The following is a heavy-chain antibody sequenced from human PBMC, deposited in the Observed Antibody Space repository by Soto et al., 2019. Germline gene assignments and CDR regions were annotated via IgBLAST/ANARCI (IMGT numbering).Heavy chain of an antibody. D-gene: IGHD2-2*01. Sequence: GESLKISCKGSGYSFTSYWIGWVRQMPGKGLEWMGIIYPGDSDTRYSPSFQGQVTISADKSISTAYLQWSSLKASDTAMYYCARLAVPTRNYYYCYMDVWGKGTTVTVSS. CDR3: ARLAVPTRNYYYCYMDV. CDR2: IYPGDSDT. CDR1: GYSFTSYW. J-gene: IGHJ6*03. V-gene: IGHV5-51*01.